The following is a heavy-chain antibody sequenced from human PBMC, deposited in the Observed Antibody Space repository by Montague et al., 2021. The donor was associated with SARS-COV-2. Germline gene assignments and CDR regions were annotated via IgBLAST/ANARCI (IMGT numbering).Heavy chain of an antibody. Sequence: SLRLSCAASGFTFSNIWMSWARQAPGKGLEWVANIKPDESEKNYADSVKGRFSISRDNAKNSLYLQMDNLRAEDAAVYYCARDLRDYDILTGYLWGQGTLVTVSS. V-gene: IGHV3-7*01. D-gene: IGHD3-9*01. CDR2: IKPDESEK. CDR1: GFTFSNIW. CDR3: ARDLRDYDILTGYL. J-gene: IGHJ4*02.